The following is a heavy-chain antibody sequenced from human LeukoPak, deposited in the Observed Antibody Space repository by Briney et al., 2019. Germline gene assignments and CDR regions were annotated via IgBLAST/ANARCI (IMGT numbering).Heavy chain of an antibody. CDR2: ISWNSGSI. CDR1: GFTFDDYA. D-gene: IGHD3-22*01. Sequence: GGSLRLSCAASGFTFDDYAMHWVRQAPGKGLEWVSGISWNSGSIGYADSVKGRFTISRDNAKNSLYLQMNSLRVEDTALYYCAKAPGGYDSSGKNWFDPWGQGTLVTVSS. J-gene: IGHJ5*02. V-gene: IGHV3-9*01. CDR3: AKAPGGYDSSGKNWFDP.